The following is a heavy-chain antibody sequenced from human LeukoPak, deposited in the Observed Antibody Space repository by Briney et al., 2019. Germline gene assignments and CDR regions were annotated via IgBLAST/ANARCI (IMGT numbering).Heavy chain of an antibody. V-gene: IGHV4-34*01. J-gene: IGHJ4*02. CDR3: ARHADSGSYDY. CDR1: GGSFSGYY. D-gene: IGHD1-26*01. CDR2: INHSGST. Sequence: PSETLSLTCAVYGGSFSGYYWSWIRQPPGKGLEWIGEINHSGSTNYNPSLKSRVTISVDTSKNQFSLKLSSVTAADTAVYYCARHADSGSYDYWGQGTLVTVSS.